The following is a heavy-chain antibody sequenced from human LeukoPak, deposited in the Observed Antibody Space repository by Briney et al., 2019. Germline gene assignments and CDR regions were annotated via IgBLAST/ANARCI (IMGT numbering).Heavy chain of an antibody. CDR1: GYTFTGYY. CDR3: AREMGRVVVITVFDAFDI. D-gene: IGHD3-22*01. CDR2: INPNSGGT. J-gene: IGHJ3*02. Sequence: ASVKVSCKASGYTFTGYYMHWVRQAPGQGLEWMGWINPNSGGTNYAQKFQGRVTMTRDTSISTAYMELSRLRSDDTAVYYCAREMGRVVVITVFDAFDIWGQGTMVTVSS. V-gene: IGHV1-2*02.